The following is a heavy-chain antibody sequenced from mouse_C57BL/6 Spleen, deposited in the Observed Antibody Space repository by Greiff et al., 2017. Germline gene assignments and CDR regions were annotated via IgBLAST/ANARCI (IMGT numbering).Heavy chain of an antibody. D-gene: IGHD3-2*02. Sequence: VQLQQSGAELARPGASVKMSCKASGYTFTSYTMHRVKQRPGQGLEWIGYINPSSGYTKYNQKFKDKATLTADKSSSTAYMQLSSLTSEDSAVYYCAGDSSDPGAMDYWGQGTSVTVSS. CDR3: AGDSSDPGAMDY. V-gene: IGHV1-4*01. CDR1: GYTFTSYT. J-gene: IGHJ4*01. CDR2: INPSSGYT.